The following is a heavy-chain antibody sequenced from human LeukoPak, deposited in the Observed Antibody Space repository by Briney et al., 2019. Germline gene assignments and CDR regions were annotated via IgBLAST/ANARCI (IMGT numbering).Heavy chain of an antibody. CDR1: GFTFSSYA. D-gene: IGHD2-2*01. V-gene: IGHV4-34*01. J-gene: IGHJ4*02. CDR2: INHSGST. CDR3: ARGPVPAAYRDY. Sequence: GSLRLSCAASGFTFSSYAMSWIRQPPGKGLEWIGEINHSGSTNYNPSLKSRVTISVDTSKNQFSLKLSSVTAADTAVYYCARGPVPAAYRDYWGQGTLVTVSS.